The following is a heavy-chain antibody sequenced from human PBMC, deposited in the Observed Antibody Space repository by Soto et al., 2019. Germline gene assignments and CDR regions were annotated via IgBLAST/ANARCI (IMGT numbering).Heavy chain of an antibody. V-gene: IGHV4-4*02. CDR2: IYHTGST. CDR3: ARETYGDYVGYFAP. Sequence: SETLSLTCVVSGDSISSTYWWTWVRQTPGKGLEWIGEIYHTGSTKYNPSLKNRVTISLDKSNNQFSLNLKSVTAADTAVYYCARETYGDYVGYFAPWGQGILVTVSS. CDR1: GDSISSTYW. D-gene: IGHD4-17*01. J-gene: IGHJ5*02.